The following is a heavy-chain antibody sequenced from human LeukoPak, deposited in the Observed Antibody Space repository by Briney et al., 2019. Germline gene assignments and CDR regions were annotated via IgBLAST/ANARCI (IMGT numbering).Heavy chain of an antibody. D-gene: IGHD2-2*01. CDR1: GFPFSEYA. V-gene: IGHV3-23*01. CDR3: AKDLWVAPAANDF. Sequence: GGSLRLSCAASGFPFSEYAMTWVRQAPGEGLEWVSGISGTGTSTYYADSVEGRFIISRDNSKNMVYLQMNSLRAEDTAKYYCAKDLWVAPAANDFWGQGTLVTVSS. J-gene: IGHJ4*02. CDR2: ISGTGTST.